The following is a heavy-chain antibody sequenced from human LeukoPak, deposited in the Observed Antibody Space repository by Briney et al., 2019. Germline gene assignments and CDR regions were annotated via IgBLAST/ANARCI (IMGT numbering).Heavy chain of an antibody. Sequence: PSETLSLTCTVSGGSISSYYWSWIRQPPGKGLEWIGYIYYSGSTNYNPSLKSRVTISVDTSKNQFSLKLSSVTAADTAVYYCARVAGSSWDHAYYYYYYMGVWGKGTTVTISS. CDR3: ARVAGSSWDHAYYYYYYMGV. CDR1: GGSISSYY. D-gene: IGHD6-13*01. J-gene: IGHJ6*03. CDR2: IYYSGST. V-gene: IGHV4-59*08.